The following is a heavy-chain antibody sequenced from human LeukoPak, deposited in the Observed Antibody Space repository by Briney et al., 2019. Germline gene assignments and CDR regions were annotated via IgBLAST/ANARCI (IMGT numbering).Heavy chain of an antibody. CDR3: AKGQGYNYGDSIDY. J-gene: IGHJ4*02. CDR2: IYSGGGT. D-gene: IGHD5-18*01. V-gene: IGHV3-53*01. Sequence: PGGSLRLSCAASGFTVSRNYMSWVRQAPGKGLEWVSVIYSGGGTYYTDSVKGRFTISRDNSKNTLYLQMNSLRDEDTAVYYCAKGQGYNYGDSIDYWGQGTLVTVSS. CDR1: GFTVSRNY.